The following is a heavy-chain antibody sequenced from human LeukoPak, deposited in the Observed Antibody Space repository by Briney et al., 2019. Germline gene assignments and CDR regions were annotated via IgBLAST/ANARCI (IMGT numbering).Heavy chain of an antibody. D-gene: IGHD3-10*01. CDR2: FDPEDGET. V-gene: IGHV1-24*01. CDR1: GYTLTELS. J-gene: IGHJ4*02. CDR3: ATGREKPYYGSGSYYFDY. Sequence: ASVKVSCKVSGYTLTELSMHWVRQAPRKGLEWMGGFDPEDGETIYAQKFQGRVTMTEDTSTDTAYMELSSLRSEDTAVYYCATGREKPYYGSGSYYFDYWGQGTLVTVSS.